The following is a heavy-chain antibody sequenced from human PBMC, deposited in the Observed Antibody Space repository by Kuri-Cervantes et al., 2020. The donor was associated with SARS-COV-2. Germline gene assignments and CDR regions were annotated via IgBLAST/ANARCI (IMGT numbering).Heavy chain of an antibody. CDR3: ARERGLRFLERLSPFYGMDV. Sequence: SVKVSCKASGGTFSSYAISWVRQAPGQGLEWMGRIIPILDKANYVQKFQGRVTITADKSTSTAYMELSSLKSEDTAVYYCARERGLRFLERLSPFYGMDVWGQGTTVTVPS. D-gene: IGHD3-3*01. V-gene: IGHV1-69*04. CDR2: IIPILDKA. J-gene: IGHJ6*02. CDR1: GGTFSSYA.